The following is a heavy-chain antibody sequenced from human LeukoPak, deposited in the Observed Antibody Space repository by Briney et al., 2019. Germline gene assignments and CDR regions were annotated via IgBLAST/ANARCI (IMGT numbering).Heavy chain of an antibody. CDR1: GGSISSSSYY. J-gene: IGHJ6*03. CDR2: IYYSGST. V-gene: IGHV4-39*01. D-gene: IGHD6-19*01. CDR3: ARRDSGWGYMDV. Sequence: SETLSLTCTVSGGSISSSSYYWGWIRQPPGKGLEWIGSIYYSGSTYYNPSLKSRVTISVDTSKNQFTLKLSSVTAADTAVYYCARRDSGWGYMDVWGKGTTVTISS.